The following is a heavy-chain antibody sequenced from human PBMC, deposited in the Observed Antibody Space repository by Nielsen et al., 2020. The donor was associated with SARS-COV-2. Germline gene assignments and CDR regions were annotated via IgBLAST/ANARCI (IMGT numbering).Heavy chain of an antibody. D-gene: IGHD3-22*01. Sequence: SETLSLTCTVSGGSISSGDYYWSWIRQPPGKGLEWIGYIYYSGSTYYNPSLKSRVTISVDTSKNQFSLKLSSVTAADTAVYYCARLSPYDPHDAFDIWGQGTMVTVSS. CDR3: ARLSPYDPHDAFDI. V-gene: IGHV4-30-4*01. CDR1: GGSISSGDYY. J-gene: IGHJ3*02. CDR2: IYYSGST.